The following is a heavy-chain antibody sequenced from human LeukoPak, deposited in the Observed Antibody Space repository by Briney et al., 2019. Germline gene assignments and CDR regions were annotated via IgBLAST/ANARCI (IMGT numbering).Heavy chain of an antibody. CDR2: INPSGGST. J-gene: IGHJ4*02. V-gene: IGHV1-46*01. CDR1: GYTFTSYY. D-gene: IGHD3-10*01. Sequence: ASVKVSCKASGYTFTSYYMHWVRQAPGHGLEWMGIINPSGGSTTYAQKFQGSVTMTRATSTNTVYMELSSLRSEDTALYFCARVVSWFGYFDYWGQGTLVTVSS. CDR3: ARVVSWFGYFDY.